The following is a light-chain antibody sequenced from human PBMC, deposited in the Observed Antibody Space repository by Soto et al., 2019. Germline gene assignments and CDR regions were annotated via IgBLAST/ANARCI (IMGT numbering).Light chain of an antibody. CDR1: QTIRSNY. V-gene: IGKV3-20*01. J-gene: IGKJ1*01. Sequence: ETGLTQSRGTLSLSPGERATHTCRASQTIRSNYLAWYRQTPGQAPRLLIYGASNRATGIADRFSGSGSGTDFTLIISRLEPEDFALYYCQQYGSSPWTFGQGTKVEIK. CDR2: GAS. CDR3: QQYGSSPWT.